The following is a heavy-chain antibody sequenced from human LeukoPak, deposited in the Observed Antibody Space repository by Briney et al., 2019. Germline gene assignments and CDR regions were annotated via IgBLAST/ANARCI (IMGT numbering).Heavy chain of an antibody. D-gene: IGHD3-10*01. CDR1: GGSISSYY. J-gene: IGHJ4*02. Sequence: PSETLSLTCTVSGGSISSYYWSWIRQPPGKGLEWIGYIYYSGSTNYNPSLKSRVTISVDTSKNQFSLKLSSVTAADTAVYYCAREVPPLDYWGQGTLVTVS. CDR2: IYYSGST. CDR3: AREVPPLDY. V-gene: IGHV4-59*12.